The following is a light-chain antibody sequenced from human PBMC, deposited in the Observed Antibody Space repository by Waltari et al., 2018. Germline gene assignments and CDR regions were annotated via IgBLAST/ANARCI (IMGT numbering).Light chain of an antibody. Sequence: HSALTQPASVSGSPGQSITIPSTATSTDVGGFHAVSCYQQHPGKVPKLVIYGVADRPSGISNRFSGSKSGNTASLTISGLQAEDEADYYCCSYTTSDTYVFGTGTKVIVL. CDR1: STDVGGFHA. J-gene: IGLJ1*01. CDR2: GVA. V-gene: IGLV2-14*03. CDR3: CSYTTSDTYV.